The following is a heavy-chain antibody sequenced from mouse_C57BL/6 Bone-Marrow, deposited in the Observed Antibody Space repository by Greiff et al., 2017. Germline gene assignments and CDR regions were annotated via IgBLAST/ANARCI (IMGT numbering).Heavy chain of an antibody. Sequence: VQLQQSGAELAKPGASVKLSCKASGYTFTSYWMHWVKQRPGKGLEWIGYINPSSGYTKYNQKFKDKATLTADKSSSTAYMQLSSLKYEDSAVYYCARDGDYDDYAMDYWGQGTSVTVSS. J-gene: IGHJ4*01. CDR3: ARDGDYDDYAMDY. V-gene: IGHV1-7*01. CDR1: GYTFTSYW. CDR2: INPSSGYT. D-gene: IGHD2-4*01.